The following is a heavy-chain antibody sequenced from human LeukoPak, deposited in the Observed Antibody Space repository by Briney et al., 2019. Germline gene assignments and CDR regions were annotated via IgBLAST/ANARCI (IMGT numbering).Heavy chain of an antibody. CDR2: INPNSGGT. CDR3: ARDLLYCSSTSCYTTTYYYYGMGV. J-gene: IGHJ6*02. V-gene: IGHV1-2*02. CDR1: GYTFTGYY. Sequence: ASVKVSCKASGYTFTGYYMHWVRQAPGQGLEWMGWINPNSGGTNYAQKFQGRVTMTRDTSISTAYMELSRLRSDDTAVYYCARDLLYCSSTSCYTTTYYYYGMGVWGQGTTVTVSS. D-gene: IGHD2-2*01.